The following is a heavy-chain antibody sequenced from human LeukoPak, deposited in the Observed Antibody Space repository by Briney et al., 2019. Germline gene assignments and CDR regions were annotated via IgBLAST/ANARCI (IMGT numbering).Heavy chain of an antibody. Sequence: SGPTLVNPTQTLTLTCAFSGFSLSTTGVAVGWIRQPPGKALEWLALIYWSDDKRYSPSLKGRLTITKDTSKNQVVLTVTNMDPVDTATYYCAHRGGGSFDYWGQGTLVTVSS. D-gene: IGHD5-12*01. V-gene: IGHV2-5*01. CDR1: GFSLSTTGVA. CDR2: IYWSDDK. J-gene: IGHJ4*02. CDR3: AHRGGGSFDY.